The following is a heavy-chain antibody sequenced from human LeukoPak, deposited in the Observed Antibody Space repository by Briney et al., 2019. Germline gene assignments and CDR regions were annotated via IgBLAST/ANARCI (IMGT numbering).Heavy chain of an antibody. D-gene: IGHD2-2*01. CDR2: TIPILGIA. Sequence: ASVKVSCKASGGTFSSYTISWVRQAPGQGLEWMGRTIPILGIANYAQKFQGRVTITADKSTSTAYMELSSLRSEDTAVYYCARGGVPAAVGYWFDPWGQGTLVTVSS. CDR3: ARGGVPAAVGYWFDP. J-gene: IGHJ5*02. CDR1: GGTFSSYT. V-gene: IGHV1-69*02.